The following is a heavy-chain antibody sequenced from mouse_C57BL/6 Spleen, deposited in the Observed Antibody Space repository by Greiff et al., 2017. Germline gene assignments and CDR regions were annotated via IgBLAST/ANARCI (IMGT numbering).Heavy chain of an antibody. J-gene: IGHJ4*01. CDR1: GFTFSSYA. V-gene: IGHV5-4*01. CDR3: ARDRYDYYAMDY. Sequence: EVQVVESGGGLVKPGGSLKLSCAASGFTFSSYAMSWVRQTPEKRLEWVATISDGGSYTYYPDNVKGRFTISRDNAKNNLYMQMSHLKSEDTAMYYCARDRYDYYAMDYWGQGTSVTVSS. CDR2: ISDGGSYT.